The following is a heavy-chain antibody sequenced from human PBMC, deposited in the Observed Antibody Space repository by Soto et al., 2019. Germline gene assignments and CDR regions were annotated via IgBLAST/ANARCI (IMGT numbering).Heavy chain of an antibody. D-gene: IGHD4-17*01. CDR3: ARRSNTAAQYGDYAWADYLGHEPETIDY. CDR1: GGSISSSSYY. CDR2: IYYSGST. Sequence: SETLSLTCTVSGGSISSSSYYWGWIRQPPGKGLEWIGSIYYSGSTYYNPSLKSRVTISVDTSKNQFSLNLCSVTAADTAVYYCARRSNTAAQYGDYAWADYLGHEPETIDYWGQGTLVTVSS. V-gene: IGHV4-39*01. J-gene: IGHJ4*02.